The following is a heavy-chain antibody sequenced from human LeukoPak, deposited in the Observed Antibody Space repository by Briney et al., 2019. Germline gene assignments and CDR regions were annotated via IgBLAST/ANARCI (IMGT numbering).Heavy chain of an antibody. CDR1: GGSISSGSYY. CDR3: ARRRGRWLPIDY. J-gene: IGHJ4*02. V-gene: IGHV4-61*02. CDR2: IYTSGST. Sequence: SQTLSLTCTVSGGSISSGSYYWSWIRQPAGKGLEWTGRIYTSGSTNYNPSLKSRVTISVDTSKNQFSLKLSSVTAADTAVYYCARRRGRWLPIDYWGQGTLVTVSS. D-gene: IGHD2-15*01.